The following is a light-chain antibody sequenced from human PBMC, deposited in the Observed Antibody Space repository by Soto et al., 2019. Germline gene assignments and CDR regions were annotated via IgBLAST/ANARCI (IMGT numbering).Light chain of an antibody. CDR1: QSISSY. J-gene: IGKJ3*01. CDR3: HQSYRTPFT. Sequence: DIQMTQSPSSLSASVGDRVTITCRASQSISSYLNWYQQKPGKAPKLLIYAASILQSGVPSRFSGSGSGSHFTLTIRTWQTEDLAPYYYHQSYRTPFTSCPGTKVEIK. CDR2: AAS. V-gene: IGKV1-39*01.